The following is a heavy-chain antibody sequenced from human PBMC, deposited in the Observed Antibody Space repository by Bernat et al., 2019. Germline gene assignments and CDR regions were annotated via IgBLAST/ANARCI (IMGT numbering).Heavy chain of an antibody. J-gene: IGHJ2*01. Sequence: QVQLVESGGGVVQPGRSLRLSCAASGFTFSSYAMHWVRQAPGKGLEWVAVLSSDGSNKYYADSVKGRFTISRDNSKNTLYLQMNSLRAEDTAVYYCARGVYCSGGSCYSRTLLSWYFDLWGRGTLVTVSS. V-gene: IGHV3-30-3*01. CDR2: LSSDGSNK. D-gene: IGHD2-15*01. CDR1: GFTFSSYA. CDR3: ARGVYCSGGSCYSRTLLSWYFDL.